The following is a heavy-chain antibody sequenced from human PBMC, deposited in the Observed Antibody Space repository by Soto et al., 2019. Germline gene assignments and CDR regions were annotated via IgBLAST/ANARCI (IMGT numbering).Heavy chain of an antibody. CDR3: ARSVGLVVHWYFDL. D-gene: IGHD3-22*01. CDR1: GFTFSSYA. J-gene: IGHJ2*01. CDR2: ISSNGGST. Sequence: VQLVESGEGLVQPGGSLRLSCAASGFTFSSYAMHWVRQAPGKGLEYVSAISSNGGSTYYADSVKGRFTISRDNSKNTLYLQMGSLRAEDMAVYYCARSVGLVVHWYFDLWGRGTLVTVSS. V-gene: IGHV3-64*02.